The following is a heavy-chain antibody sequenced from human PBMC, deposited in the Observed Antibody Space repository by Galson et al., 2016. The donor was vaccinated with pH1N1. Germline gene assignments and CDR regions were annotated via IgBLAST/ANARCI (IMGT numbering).Heavy chain of an antibody. V-gene: IGHV3-7*01. CDR1: GFTFSNYW. D-gene: IGHD6-6*01. CDR3: ARAIGSRPSY. J-gene: IGHJ4*02. CDR2: IKEDGNEK. Sequence: SLRLSCAASGFTFSNYWMHWVRQVPGKGLEWVANIKEDGNEKYYVDSVRGRFTISSDNAKNSLYLQMNSLRDEDTALYYCARAIGSRPSYWGQGTLVTVSS.